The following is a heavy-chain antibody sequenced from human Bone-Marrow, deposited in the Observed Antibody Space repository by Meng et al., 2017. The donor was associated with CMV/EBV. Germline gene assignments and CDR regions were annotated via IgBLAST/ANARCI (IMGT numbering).Heavy chain of an antibody. Sequence: ASVKVSCKPSGYTFTSYDINWVRQAAGQGLEWMGWMNPDSVNPGYAQKFQGRVTITRSTSISTVYMELSSLRSEDTAVYYCARGGGGLDHWGQGTLVTASS. CDR2: MNPDSVNP. CDR3: ARGGGGLDH. D-gene: IGHD2-15*01. V-gene: IGHV1-8*03. CDR1: GYTFTSYD. J-gene: IGHJ4*02.